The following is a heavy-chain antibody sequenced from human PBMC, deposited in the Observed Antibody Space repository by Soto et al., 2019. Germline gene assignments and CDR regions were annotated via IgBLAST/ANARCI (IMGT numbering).Heavy chain of an antibody. D-gene: IGHD2-21*01. V-gene: IGHV3-23*01. CDR2: ITGGGGST. CDR3: TKDAAIQRGDVDP. Sequence: EVLLLQSGGGLVQPGGSLRLSCAASGFTFSNFPMSWVRQAPGRGLEWVSGITGGGGSTYYADSVKGRFSISRDNSKNTLYLQMHSLRAGDPAVYYCTKDAAIQRGDVDPWGQGTLVTVSS. J-gene: IGHJ5*02. CDR1: GFTFSNFP.